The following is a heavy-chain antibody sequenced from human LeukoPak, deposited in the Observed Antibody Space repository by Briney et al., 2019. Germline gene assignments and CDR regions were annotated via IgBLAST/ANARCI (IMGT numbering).Heavy chain of an antibody. CDR3: ARLGGGDDY. V-gene: IGHV3-21*04. CDR2: ISSSSSKM. J-gene: IGHJ4*02. Sequence: GGSLRLSCAASGFTFSSYSMNWVRQAPGKGLEWVSSISSSSSKMYYADSVKGRFTISRDNAKNSLYLQMNSLRAEDTAVYYCARLGGGDDYWGQGTLVTVSS. D-gene: IGHD2-21*02. CDR1: GFTFSSYS.